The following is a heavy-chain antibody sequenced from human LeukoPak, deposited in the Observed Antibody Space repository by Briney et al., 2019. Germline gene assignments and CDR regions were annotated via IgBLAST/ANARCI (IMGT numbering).Heavy chain of an antibody. CDR1: GFTFRLYA. V-gene: IGHV3-23*01. J-gene: IGHJ4*02. CDR3: AKGISRIAAADDY. CDR2: IDGRDTAT. D-gene: IGHD6-13*01. Sequence: GGSLRLSCAASGFTFRLYAMSWVRQAAGRGLEWVSAIDGRDTATYYTDSVRGRFTISRDNSKNTLYLQMNSLRAEDTAVYYCAKGISRIAAADDYWGQGTLVTVSS.